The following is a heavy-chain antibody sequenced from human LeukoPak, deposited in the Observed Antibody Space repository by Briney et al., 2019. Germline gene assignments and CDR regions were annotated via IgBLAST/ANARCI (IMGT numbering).Heavy chain of an antibody. Sequence: GGSLRLSCAASGFTVSSNYMSWVRQAPGKGLEWVSVIYSGGSTYYADSVKGRFTISRDNSKNTLYLQMNSLRAEDTAVYYCARARYYYDSSGYPYSWFDPWGQGTLVTVSS. D-gene: IGHD3-22*01. V-gene: IGHV3-66*01. CDR3: ARARYYYDSSGYPYSWFDP. J-gene: IGHJ5*02. CDR2: IYSGGST. CDR1: GFTVSSNY.